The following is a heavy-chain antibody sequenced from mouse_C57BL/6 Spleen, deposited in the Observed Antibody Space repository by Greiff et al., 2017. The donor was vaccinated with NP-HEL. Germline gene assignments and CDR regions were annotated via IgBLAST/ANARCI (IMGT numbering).Heavy chain of an antibody. CDR1: GFTFSDYG. CDR3: AKIYYDYDYYFDY. V-gene: IGHV5-17*01. D-gene: IGHD2-4*01. J-gene: IGHJ2*01. CDR2: ISSGSSTI. Sequence: DVKLVESGGGLVKPGGSLKLSCAASGFTFSDYGMHWVRQAPEKGLEWVAYISSGSSTIYYADTVKGRFTISRDNAKNTLFLQMTSLRSEDTAMYYCAKIYYDYDYYFDYWGQGTTLTVSS.